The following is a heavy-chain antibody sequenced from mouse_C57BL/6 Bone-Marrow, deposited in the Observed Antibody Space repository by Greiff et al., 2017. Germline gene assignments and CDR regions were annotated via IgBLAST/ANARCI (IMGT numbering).Heavy chain of an antibody. CDR3: ARRGDCYFDY. CDR1: GYTFTSYW. V-gene: IGHV1-59*01. Sequence: QVQLKQPGAELVRPGTSVKLSCKASGYTFTSYWLHWLKQRPGQGLGWIGVIDPSDSYTNYNPKFKGKATLTVDTSSSTAYMQLSRLTSEDTAVYDCARRGDCYFDYWGQGTTLTVSS. J-gene: IGHJ2*01. CDR2: IDPSDSYT. D-gene: IGHD3-3*01.